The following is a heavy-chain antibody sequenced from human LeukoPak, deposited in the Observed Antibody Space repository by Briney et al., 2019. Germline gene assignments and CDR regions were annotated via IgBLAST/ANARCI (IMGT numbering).Heavy chain of an antibody. CDR3: ARERATAGTPWFDP. CDR1: GYTFTGYY. V-gene: IGHV1-2*02. J-gene: IGHJ5*02. D-gene: IGHD6-13*01. Sequence: ASVKVSCKASGYTFTGYYMHWVRRAPGQGLEWMGWISPNSGGTNYAQKFQGRVTMTRDTSISTAYMELSRLTSDDTAMYYCARERATAGTPWFDPWGQGTLATVSS. CDR2: ISPNSGGT.